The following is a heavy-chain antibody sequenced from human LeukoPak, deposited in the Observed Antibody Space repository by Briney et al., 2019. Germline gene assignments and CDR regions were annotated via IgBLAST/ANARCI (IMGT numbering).Heavy chain of an antibody. D-gene: IGHD6-13*01. V-gene: IGHV3-30*18. J-gene: IGHJ6*02. CDR3: AKDEATGIAAAGTPDYYYYYGMDV. CDR2: ISYDGSNE. CDR1: GFTFSSYG. Sequence: GRSLRLSCAASGFTFSSYGMHWVRQAPGKGLEGVAVISYDGSNEYYADSVKGRFTNSRDNSKNTLYLQVNSLRAEDTAVYYCAKDEATGIAAAGTPDYYYYYGMDVWGQGTTVTVSS.